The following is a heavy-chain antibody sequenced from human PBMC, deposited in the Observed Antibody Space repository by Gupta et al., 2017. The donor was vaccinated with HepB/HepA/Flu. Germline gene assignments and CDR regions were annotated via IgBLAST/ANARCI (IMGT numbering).Heavy chain of an antibody. CDR3: ARDNGMVLDPAYFDY. D-gene: IGHD4/OR15-4a*01. CDR1: GFTFSSYW. J-gene: IGHJ4*02. CDR2: IKQDGSEK. Sequence: EVQLVESGGGLVQPGGSLRLSCAASGFTFSSYWMSGVRQAPGKGLEWVANIKQDGSEKYYVDSVKGRFTISRDNAKNSLYLQMNSLRAEDTAVYYCARDNGMVLDPAYFDYWGQGTLVTVSS. V-gene: IGHV3-7*01.